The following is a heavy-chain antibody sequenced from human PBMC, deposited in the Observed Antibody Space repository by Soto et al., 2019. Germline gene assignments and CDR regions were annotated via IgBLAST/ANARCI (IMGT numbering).Heavy chain of an antibody. Sequence: GASVKVSCKASGYTFTSYAMHWVRQAPGQRLEWMGWINAGNGNTKYSQKFQGRVTITRDTSASTAYMELSSLRSEDTAVYYCARDAEGYSGYGPAPLGYWGQGTLVTVSS. CDR1: GYTFTSYA. D-gene: IGHD5-12*01. CDR3: ARDAEGYSGYGPAPLGY. V-gene: IGHV1-3*01. CDR2: INAGNGNT. J-gene: IGHJ4*02.